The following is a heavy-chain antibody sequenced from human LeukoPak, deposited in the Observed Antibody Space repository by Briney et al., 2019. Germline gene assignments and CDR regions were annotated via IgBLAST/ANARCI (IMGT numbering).Heavy chain of an antibody. J-gene: IGHJ3*02. CDR1: GFTFRNFD. V-gene: IGHV3-13*01. CDR3: SRGGAPAGYAYDI. D-gene: IGHD6-13*01. Sequence: GSLRLSCATSGFTFRNFDLHWVRQATGEGLEWVSAIGTAGDTYYPDSVKGRFTISRDNAKNSFYLQMNNLRVGDTAVYYCSRGGAPAGYAYDIWGHGTVVTVSS. CDR2: IGTAGDT.